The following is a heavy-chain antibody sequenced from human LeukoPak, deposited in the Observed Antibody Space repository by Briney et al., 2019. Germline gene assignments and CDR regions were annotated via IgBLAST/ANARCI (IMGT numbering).Heavy chain of an antibody. Sequence: GGSLRLSCAASGFTFSSYAMSWVRQAPGKGLEWVSAISDSGGSTYYADSVKGRFTISRDNSKNTLYLQMNSLRAEDTAVYYCAGRYDSSGYPLHWGQGTLVTVSS. CDR3: AGRYDSSGYPLH. J-gene: IGHJ4*02. D-gene: IGHD3-22*01. CDR1: GFTFSSYA. CDR2: ISDSGGST. V-gene: IGHV3-23*01.